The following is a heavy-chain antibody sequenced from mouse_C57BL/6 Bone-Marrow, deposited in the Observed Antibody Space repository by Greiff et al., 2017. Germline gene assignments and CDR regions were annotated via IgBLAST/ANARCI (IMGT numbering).Heavy chain of an antibody. V-gene: IGHV5-4*01. CDR1: GFTFSSYA. J-gene: IGHJ1*03. D-gene: IGHD2-10*02. Sequence: EVHLVEPGGGLVKPGGSLKLSCAASGFTFSSYAMSWVRQTPEKRLEWVATISDGGSYTYYPDNVKGRFTISRDNAKTKLYMQMSHLKSEDTAMYYCARDKGMGRAGFFDVWGTGTTVTVSS. CDR2: ISDGGSYT. CDR3: ARDKGMGRAGFFDV.